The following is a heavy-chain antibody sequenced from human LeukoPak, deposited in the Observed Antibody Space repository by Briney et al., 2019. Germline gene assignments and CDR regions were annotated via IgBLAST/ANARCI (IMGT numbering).Heavy chain of an antibody. CDR2: ISGSGGTT. J-gene: IGHJ4*02. CDR1: GFTFSRYG. CDR3: AKQNSHYGFSEGFDS. V-gene: IGHV3-23*01. Sequence: GGSLRLSCAASGFTFSRYGMSWVRQAPGKGLEWVSGISGSGGTTYYADSVKGRFTISRDSSKNTLYLQMNRLTADDTALYYCAKQNSHYGFSEGFDSWGQGTLVAVSS. D-gene: IGHD3-3*01.